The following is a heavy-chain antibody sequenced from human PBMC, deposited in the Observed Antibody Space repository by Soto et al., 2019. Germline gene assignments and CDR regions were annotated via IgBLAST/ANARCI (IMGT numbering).Heavy chain of an antibody. Sequence: SETLSLTCTVSGGSVSSGSYYWSWIRQPPGKGLEWIGYIYYSGSTNYNPSLKSRVTISVDTSKNQFSLKLSSVTAADTAVYYCARVKLKNRDGYNLPNSPIDYWGQGTLVTVSS. CDR2: IYYSGST. CDR1: GGSVSSGSYY. V-gene: IGHV4-61*01. J-gene: IGHJ4*02. CDR3: ARVKLKNRDGYNLPNSPIDY. D-gene: IGHD5-12*01.